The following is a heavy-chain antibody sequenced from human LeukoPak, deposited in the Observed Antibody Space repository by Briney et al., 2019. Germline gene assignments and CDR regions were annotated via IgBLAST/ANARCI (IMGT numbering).Heavy chain of an antibody. CDR2: INPYNGRT. D-gene: IGHD2/OR15-2a*01. CDR3: ARDRSMKPDTFDI. J-gene: IGHJ3*02. CDR1: GYTFTTCG. V-gene: IGHV1-18*01. Sequence: ASVKVSCKASGYTFTTCGINWVRQAPGQGLEWMGWINPYNGRTNYAQKLQGRVTMTTDTSTSTAYMELRSLRSDDTAVYYCARDRSMKPDTFDIWGQGTMVTVSS.